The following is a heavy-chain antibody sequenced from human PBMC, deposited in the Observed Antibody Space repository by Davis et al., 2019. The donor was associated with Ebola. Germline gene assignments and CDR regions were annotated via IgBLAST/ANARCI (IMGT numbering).Heavy chain of an antibody. Sequence: SETLSLTCTVSGASVSSVNYWWTWIRQPPGKGLEWIGYIYYSGSTYYNPSLKSRVTISVDTSKNQFSLKLSSVTAADTAVYYCARHLQTAADNWFDPWGQGTLVTVSS. D-gene: IGHD2-2*01. CDR2: IYYSGST. CDR3: ARHLQTAADNWFDP. V-gene: IGHV4-61*01. J-gene: IGHJ5*02. CDR1: GASVSSVNYW.